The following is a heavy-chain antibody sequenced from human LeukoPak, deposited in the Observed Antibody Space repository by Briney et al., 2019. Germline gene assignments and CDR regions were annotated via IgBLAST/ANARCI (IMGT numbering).Heavy chain of an antibody. CDR1: GYTFTSYG. V-gene: IGHV1-18*01. CDR3: ARATYYYGSGSHYGMDV. D-gene: IGHD3-10*01. J-gene: IGHJ6*02. Sequence: GASVKVSYKASGYTFTSYGISWVRQAPGQGLEWMGWISAYNGNTNYAQKLQGRVTMTTDTSTSTAYMELRSLRSDDTAVYYCARATYYYGSGSHYGMDVWGQGTTVTVSS. CDR2: ISAYNGNT.